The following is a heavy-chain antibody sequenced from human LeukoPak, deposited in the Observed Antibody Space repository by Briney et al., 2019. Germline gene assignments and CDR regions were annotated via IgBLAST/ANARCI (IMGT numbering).Heavy chain of an antibody. J-gene: IGHJ4*02. Sequence: SETLSPTCTVSGGSISSYYWSWIRQPAGKGLDWIGRIYTSGSTNYNPSLKSRVTMSVDTSKNQFSLKLSSVTAADTAVYYCARDHCSGGSCYASWYYFDYWGQGTLVTVSS. CDR3: ARDHCSGGSCYASWYYFDY. D-gene: IGHD2-15*01. CDR1: GGSISSYY. CDR2: IYTSGST. V-gene: IGHV4-4*07.